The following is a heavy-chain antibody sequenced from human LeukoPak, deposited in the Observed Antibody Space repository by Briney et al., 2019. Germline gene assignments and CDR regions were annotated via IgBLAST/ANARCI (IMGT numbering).Heavy chain of an antibody. CDR3: ARGRTTMVRGVIIQGGWYGY. J-gene: IGHJ4*02. CDR2: MNPNSGNT. V-gene: IGHV1-8*01. Sequence: KPGASVKVSCKASGYTFTSYDINWVRQATGQGLEWMGWMNPNSGNTGYAQKFQGRVTMTRNTSISTAYMELSSLRSEDTAVYYCARGRTTMVRGVIIQGGWYGYWGQGTLVTVSS. CDR1: GYTFTSYD. D-gene: IGHD3-10*01.